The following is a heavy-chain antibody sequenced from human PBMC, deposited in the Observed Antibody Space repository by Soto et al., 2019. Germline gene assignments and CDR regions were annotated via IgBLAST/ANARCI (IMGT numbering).Heavy chain of an antibody. CDR3: ARWWSGSRQGFDP. Sequence: QVQLQESGPGLVKPSQTLSLTCTVSGGSISRGDYYWSWIRQHPGKGLEWIGYIYYSGSTYYNPSLKSLVTISGDTSKYQVALKLSSVTAADTAVYYCARWWSGSRQGFDPWGQGTLVTVSS. V-gene: IGHV4-31*01. CDR1: GGSISRGDYY. D-gene: IGHD3-3*01. J-gene: IGHJ5*02. CDR2: IYYSGST.